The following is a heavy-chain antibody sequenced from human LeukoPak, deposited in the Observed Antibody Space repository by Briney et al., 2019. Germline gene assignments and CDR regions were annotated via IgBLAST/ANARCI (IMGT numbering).Heavy chain of an antibody. V-gene: IGHV3-48*03. Sequence: GVSLRLSCAASGFTFSSYEMNWVRQAPGKGLEWISYISCSGSNIYYADSVKGRFTISRDNAKNSLYLQMNSLRAEDTAVYYCARQDYDILTGPPEVVRNWFDPWGQGTLVTVRS. J-gene: IGHJ5*02. CDR2: ISCSGSNI. CDR1: GFTFSSYE. D-gene: IGHD3-9*01. CDR3: ARQDYDILTGPPEVVRNWFDP.